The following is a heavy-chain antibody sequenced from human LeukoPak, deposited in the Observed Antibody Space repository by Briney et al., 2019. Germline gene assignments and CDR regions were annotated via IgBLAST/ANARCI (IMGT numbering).Heavy chain of an antibody. CDR2: IYYSGST. D-gene: IGHD4-23*01. J-gene: IGHJ4*02. V-gene: IGHV4-59*08. CDR1: GRSISSYY. Sequence: SETLSLTCTVSGRSISSYYWSWIRQPAGRGREGIGYIYYSGSTNYHPSLKSQATIPVDTPKNQSFLKLTSLTAPAPPGHYFARQNGNSGVDNWGQGTLVTVSS. CDR3: ARQNGNSGVDN.